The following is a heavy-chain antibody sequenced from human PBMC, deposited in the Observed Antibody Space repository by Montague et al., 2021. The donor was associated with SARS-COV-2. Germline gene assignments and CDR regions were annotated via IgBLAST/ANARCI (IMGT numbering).Heavy chain of an antibody. CDR2: TYYRSKWDS. J-gene: IGHJ3*02. CDR3: ASSGITLTGLDAFDI. Sequence: AISGDSVSSKSVAWNWIRQSPSRGLEWLGRTYYRSKWDSDYAESVKRRLVITPDTSKNQVSLQLNSVIPEDTAVYFCASSGITLTGLDAFDIWGQGTMVTVSS. D-gene: IGHD3-9*01. CDR1: GDSVSSKSVA. V-gene: IGHV6-1*01.